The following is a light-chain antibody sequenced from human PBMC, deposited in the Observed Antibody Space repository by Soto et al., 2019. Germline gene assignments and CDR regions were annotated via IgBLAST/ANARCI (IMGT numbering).Light chain of an antibody. J-gene: IGKJ1*01. CDR2: GAS. V-gene: IGKV3-15*01. CDR3: QHYNNWPLT. CDR1: QSVSSN. Sequence: EIVMTQSPATLSVSPGERASLSCRASQSVSSNLAWYQQRSGQAPRLLIYGASARAAGIPARFSGTGSGTEFTLTISSLQSEDFALYYCQHYNNWPLTFDQGTKVEVK.